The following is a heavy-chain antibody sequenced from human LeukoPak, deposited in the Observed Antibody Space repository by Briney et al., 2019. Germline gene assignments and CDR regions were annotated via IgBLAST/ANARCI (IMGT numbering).Heavy chain of an antibody. CDR1: GFTFSSYG. V-gene: IGHV3-30*18. D-gene: IGHD3-9*01. J-gene: IGHJ4*02. Sequence: GGSLRLSCAASGFTFSSYGMHWVRQAPGKGLEWVAVISYDGSNKYYADSVKGRFTISRDNSKNTLYLQMNSLRAEDTAVYYCAKESVLRYFDWLGKTPPIDYWGQGTLVTVSS. CDR2: ISYDGSNK. CDR3: AKESVLRYFDWLGKTPPIDY.